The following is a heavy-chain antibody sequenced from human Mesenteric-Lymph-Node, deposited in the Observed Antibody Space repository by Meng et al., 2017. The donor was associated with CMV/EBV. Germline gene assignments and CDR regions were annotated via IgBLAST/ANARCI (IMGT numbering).Heavy chain of an antibody. CDR2: IAVGSGDT. J-gene: IGHJ6*02. D-gene: IGHD3-10*01. CDR1: GFTFTSGA. V-gene: IGHV1-58*01. Sequence: SVKVSCKASGFTFTSGAVQWVRQARGQRLEWIGWIAVGSGDTNYPQKFQGRVTITRDMSTSTAYMELSSLRSDDTAVYYCAAPGLRHPPCYYYGMDIWGQGTTVTVSS. CDR3: AAPGLRHPPCYYYGMDI.